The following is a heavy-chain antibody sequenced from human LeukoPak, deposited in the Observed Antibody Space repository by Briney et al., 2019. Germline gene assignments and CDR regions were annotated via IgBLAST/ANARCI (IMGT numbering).Heavy chain of an antibody. D-gene: IGHD3-22*01. CDR2: ISYDGSNK. V-gene: IGHV3-30*04. CDR1: GFTFSSYA. CDR3: ARSSGYYSTPVDY. Sequence: GGSLRLSCAASGFTFSSYAMHWVRQAPGKGLEWVAVISYDGSNKYYADSVKGRFTISRDNSKNTLYLQMNSLRAEDKAVYYCARSSGYYSTPVDYWGQGTLVTVSS. J-gene: IGHJ4*02.